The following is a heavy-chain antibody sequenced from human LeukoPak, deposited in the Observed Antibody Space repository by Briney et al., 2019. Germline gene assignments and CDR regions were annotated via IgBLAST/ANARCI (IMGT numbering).Heavy chain of an antibody. D-gene: IGHD3-16*02. J-gene: IGHJ4*02. CDR2: INHSGST. CDR3: ASSPRGLSTYYFDY. Sequence: SETLSLTCAVYGGSFSGYYWSWIRQPPGKGLEWIGEINHSGSTNYNPSLKSRVTISVDTSKNQFSLKLSSVTAADTAVYYCASSPRGLSTYYFDYWGQGTLVTVSS. CDR1: GGSFSGYY. V-gene: IGHV4-34*01.